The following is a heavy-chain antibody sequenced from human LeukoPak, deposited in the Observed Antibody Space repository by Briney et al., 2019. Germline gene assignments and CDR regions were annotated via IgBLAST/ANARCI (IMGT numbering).Heavy chain of an antibody. CDR1: GGSISSYY. CDR3: ARSGSSYYDFWSGYGSYFDY. D-gene: IGHD3-3*01. CDR2: IYYSGST. Sequence: SETLSLTCTVSGGSISSYYWSWIRQPPGKGLEGIGHIYYSGSTNYNPSLKSRVTISVDTSKNQFSLKLSSVTAADTAVYYCARSGSSYYDFWSGYGSYFDYWGQGTLVTVSS. J-gene: IGHJ4*02. V-gene: IGHV4-59*08.